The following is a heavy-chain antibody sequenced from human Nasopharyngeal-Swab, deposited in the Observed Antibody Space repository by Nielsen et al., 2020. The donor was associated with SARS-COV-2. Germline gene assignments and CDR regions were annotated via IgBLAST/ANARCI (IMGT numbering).Heavy chain of an antibody. J-gene: IGHJ4*02. CDR2: ISAYNGNT. D-gene: IGHD3-22*01. CDR1: GYTFTSYG. CDR3: ARVTPTLYDSSGYLFDY. Sequence: ASVKVSCKASGYTFTSYGISWVRQAPGQGLERMGWISAYNGNTNYAQKLQGRVTMTTDTSTSTAYMELRSLRSDDTAVYYCARVTPTLYDSSGYLFDYWGQGTLVTVSS. V-gene: IGHV1-18*01.